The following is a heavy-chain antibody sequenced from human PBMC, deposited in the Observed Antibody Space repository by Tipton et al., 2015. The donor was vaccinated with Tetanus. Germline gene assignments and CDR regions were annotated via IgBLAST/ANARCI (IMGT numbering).Heavy chain of an antibody. V-gene: IGHV4-61*08. Sequence: TLSLTCTVSGVSVMSGEYYWSWIRQPPGKGLEWIGEINHSGSTNYNPSLKSRVTISVDTSKNQFSLKLSSVTAADTAVYYCARNTVAGTVTFDYWGQGTLVTVSS. D-gene: IGHD6-19*01. CDR3: ARNTVAGTVTFDY. CDR1: GVSVMSGEYY. CDR2: INHSGST. J-gene: IGHJ4*02.